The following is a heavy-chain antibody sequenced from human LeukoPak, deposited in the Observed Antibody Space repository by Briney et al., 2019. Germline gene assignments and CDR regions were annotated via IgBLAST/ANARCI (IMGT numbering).Heavy chain of an antibody. CDR1: GGSFSGYY. V-gene: IGHV4-34*01. CDR2: INHSGST. Sequence: SETLSLTCAVYGGSFSGYYWSWIRQPPGKGLEWIGEINHSGSTNYNPSLKSRVTISVDTSKNQFSLKPSSVTAADTAVYYCARRGYRTTLDYWGQGTLVTVSS. CDR3: ARRGYRTTLDY. J-gene: IGHJ4*02. D-gene: IGHD5-18*01.